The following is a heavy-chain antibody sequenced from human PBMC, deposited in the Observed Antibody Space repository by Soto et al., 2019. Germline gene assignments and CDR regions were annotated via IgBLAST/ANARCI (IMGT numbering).Heavy chain of an antibody. CDR1: GFTFSSYS. V-gene: IGHV3-48*02. J-gene: IGHJ4*02. D-gene: IGHD4-17*01. CDR2: ITSSSDTI. CDR3: ARLPKGTTVTA. Sequence: GGSLRLSCAASGFTFSSYSMSWVRQAQGKGLEWVSYITSSSDTIYYADSVKGRFTISRDTAKNSLYLLMNSLGDEDKAVYYCARLPKGTTVTAWGQGTLVTDSP.